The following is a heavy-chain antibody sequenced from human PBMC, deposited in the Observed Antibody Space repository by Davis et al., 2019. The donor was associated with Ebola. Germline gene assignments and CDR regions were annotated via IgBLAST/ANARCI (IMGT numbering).Heavy chain of an antibody. CDR3: ARDSSGWYPYYFDY. V-gene: IGHV4-34*01. Sequence: GSLRLSCAASGFTFSNYWLSWVRQPPGKGLEWIGEINHSGSTNYNPSLKSRVTISVDTSKNQFSLKLSSVTAADTAVYYCARDSSGWYPYYFDYWGQGTLVTVSS. D-gene: IGHD6-19*01. J-gene: IGHJ4*02. CDR1: GFTFSNYW. CDR2: INHSGST.